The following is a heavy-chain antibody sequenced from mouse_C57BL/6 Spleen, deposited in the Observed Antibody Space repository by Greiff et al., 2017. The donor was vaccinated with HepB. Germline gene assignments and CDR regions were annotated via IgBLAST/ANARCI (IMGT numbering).Heavy chain of an antibody. V-gene: IGHV1-81*01. CDR2: IYPRSGNT. CDR3: ARWLLRYDFDY. J-gene: IGHJ2*01. Sequence: VKLMESGAELARPGASVKLSCKASGYTFTSYGISWVKQRTGQGLEWIGEIYPRSGNTYYNEKFKGKATLTADKSSSTAYMELRSLTSEDSAVYFCARWLLRYDFDYWGQGTTLTVSS. CDR1: GYTFTSYG. D-gene: IGHD1-1*01.